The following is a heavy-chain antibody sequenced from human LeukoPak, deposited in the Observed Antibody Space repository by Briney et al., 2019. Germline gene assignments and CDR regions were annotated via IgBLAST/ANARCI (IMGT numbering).Heavy chain of an antibody. V-gene: IGHV1-69*05. D-gene: IGHD3-10*01. CDR2: IIPIFGTA. J-gene: IGHJ6*03. CDR3: AKVTMVRGVENYYMDV. Sequence: SVKVSCKASGGTFSSYAISWVRQAPGQGREWRGGIIPIFGTANYTQKFQGRVTITTDESTSTADMELSSLRSEDTAVYYCAKVTMVRGVENYYMDVWGKGTTVTVSS. CDR1: GGTFSSYA.